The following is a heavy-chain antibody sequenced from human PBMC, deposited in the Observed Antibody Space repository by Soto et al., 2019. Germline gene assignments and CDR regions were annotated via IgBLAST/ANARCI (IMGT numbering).Heavy chain of an antibody. V-gene: IGHV1-69*12. CDR1: GGTFSSYA. D-gene: IGHD3-9*01. CDR2: IIPIFGTA. Sequence: QVQLVQSGAEVKKPGSSVKVSCKASGGTFSSYAISWVRQAPGQGLEWMGGIIPIFGTANYAQKFQGRVTITADESTSTAYMELSSLRSEDTAVYYCAREYYDILTGYYTPSDAFDIWGQGTMVNVSS. J-gene: IGHJ3*02. CDR3: AREYYDILTGYYTPSDAFDI.